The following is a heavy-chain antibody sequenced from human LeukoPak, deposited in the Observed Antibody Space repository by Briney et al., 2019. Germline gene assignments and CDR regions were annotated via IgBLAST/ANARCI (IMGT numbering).Heavy chain of an antibody. D-gene: IGHD5-18*01. Sequence: PGGSLRLSCAASGYTVSSNYMSWVRQAPGKGLEWVSVIYSGGSTYYADSVKGRFTISRDNSKNTLYLQMNGLRAEDTAVYYCARDRVQYSDYWGQGTLVTVSS. CDR2: IYSGGST. V-gene: IGHV3-66*01. CDR1: GYTVSSNY. CDR3: ARDRVQYSDY. J-gene: IGHJ4*02.